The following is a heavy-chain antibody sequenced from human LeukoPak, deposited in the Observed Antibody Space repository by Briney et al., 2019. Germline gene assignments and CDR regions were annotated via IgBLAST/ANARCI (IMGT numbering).Heavy chain of an antibody. Sequence: KASQTVSLTCTVSGRSINSGRYYGSWIRQPAGKGLEWIWRIYTIGSTNYHPSLKSRVTISVDTSKNQFSLKLSSVTAADTAVYYCARSRMTMVVTRPYCDYWGQGTLVTVSS. J-gene: IGHJ4*02. CDR2: IYTIGST. CDR1: GRSINSGRYY. V-gene: IGHV4-61*02. CDR3: ARSRMTMVVTRPYCDY. D-gene: IGHD4-23*01.